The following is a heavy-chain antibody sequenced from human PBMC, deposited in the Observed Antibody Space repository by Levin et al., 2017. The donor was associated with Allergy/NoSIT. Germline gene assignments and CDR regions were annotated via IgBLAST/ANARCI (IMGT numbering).Heavy chain of an antibody. V-gene: IGHV3-33*01. CDR1: GFTFSSYG. J-gene: IGHJ6*02. CDR2: IWYDGSNK. D-gene: IGHD2-2*01. Sequence: GGSLRLSCAASGFTFSSYGMHWVRQAPGKGLEWVAVIWYDGSNKYYADSVKGRFTISRDNSKNTLYLQMNSLRAEDTAVYYCATRYCSSTSCYHYGMDVWGQGTTVTVSS. CDR3: ATRYCSSTSCYHYGMDV.